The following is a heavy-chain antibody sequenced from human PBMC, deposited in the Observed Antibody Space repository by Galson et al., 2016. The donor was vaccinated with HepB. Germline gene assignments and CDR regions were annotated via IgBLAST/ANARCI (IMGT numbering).Heavy chain of an antibody. CDR2: ISTNNGNT. D-gene: IGHD6-25*01. J-gene: IGHJ4*02. Sequence: SVKVSCKASGYTFSNYGITWVRQAPGQGLEWMGWISTNNGNTNYAQKLQDRVTMTTDTSTSTAYMELRSLRSDDTAVYYCARAPRIASTTPRGFDYWGQGTLVTVSS. CDR3: ARAPRIASTTPRGFDY. CDR1: GYTFSNYG. V-gene: IGHV1-18*04.